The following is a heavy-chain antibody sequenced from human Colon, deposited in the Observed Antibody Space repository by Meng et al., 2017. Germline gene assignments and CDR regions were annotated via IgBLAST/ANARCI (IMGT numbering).Heavy chain of an antibody. Sequence: GGSLRLSCAASGFTFNNYAMSWVRQAPGKGLEWVAAIGLVRVTHHSDSVKGRFTISRDRSGSPLYLQMDSLRVEDTAIYYCGRYRYDRNNFYGLDVWGQGTTVTVSS. CDR1: GFTFNNYA. CDR3: GRYRYDRNNFYGLDV. J-gene: IGHJ6*02. D-gene: IGHD3-16*02. CDR2: IGLVRVT. V-gene: IGHV3-23*01.